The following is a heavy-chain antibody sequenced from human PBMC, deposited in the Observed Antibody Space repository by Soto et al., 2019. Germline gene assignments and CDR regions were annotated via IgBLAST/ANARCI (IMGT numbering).Heavy chain of an antibody. D-gene: IGHD1-26*01. V-gene: IGHV4-4*07. Sequence: SETLSLTCTVSGGSISSHYWGWIRQPAGKGLEWIGRIYSSGSPNHNPPLKSRVTMSVDTSKNQFSLKLRSVTAADTAVYYCARGIMEEGYYHYGMDVWGQGTTVTVSS. CDR3: ARGIMEEGYYHYGMDV. CDR2: IYSSGSP. CDR1: GGSISSHY. J-gene: IGHJ6*02.